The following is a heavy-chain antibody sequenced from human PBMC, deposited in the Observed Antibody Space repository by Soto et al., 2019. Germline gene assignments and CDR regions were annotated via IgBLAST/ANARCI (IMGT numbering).Heavy chain of an antibody. Sequence: QVQLVESGGGVVQPGRSLRLSSAASGFTFSSYGMHWVRQAPGKGLEWVAVISYDGSNKYYADSVKGRFTISRDNSKNTLYLQMNSLRAEDTAVYYCAKDPWKYQLLGGVDYWGQGTLVTVSS. CDR3: AKDPWKYQLLGGVDY. CDR1: GFTFSSYG. D-gene: IGHD2-2*01. J-gene: IGHJ4*02. CDR2: ISYDGSNK. V-gene: IGHV3-30*18.